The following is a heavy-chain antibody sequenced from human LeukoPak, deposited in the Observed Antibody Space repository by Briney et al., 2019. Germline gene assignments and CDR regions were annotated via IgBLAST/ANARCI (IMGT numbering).Heavy chain of an antibody. CDR2: ISDSAGST. J-gene: IGHJ4*02. V-gene: IGHV3-23*01. CDR3: AKAFIGGMYADDYDY. D-gene: IGHD2-8*01. CDR1: GFIFSSYA. Sequence: PGGSLRLSCAASGFIFSSYAMSWVRRAPGKGLEWVSAISDSAGSTYYADSVKGRFTISRDSSKNTLYLQMDSLRAEDTAVYYCAKAFIGGMYADDYDYWGQGTLVTVSS.